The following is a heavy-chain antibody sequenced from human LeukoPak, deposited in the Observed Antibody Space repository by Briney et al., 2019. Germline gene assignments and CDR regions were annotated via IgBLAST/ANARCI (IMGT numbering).Heavy chain of an antibody. CDR1: GFTFSSYA. Sequence: GGSLRLSCAASGFTFSSYAMSWVRQAPGKGLEWVSAISGSGGSTYYADSVKGRFTISRDNSKNTLYLQMNSLRAEDTAVYYCASGIAVAPLRWYYYYYGMDVWGQGTTVTVSS. CDR2: ISGSGGST. CDR3: ASGIAVAPLRWYYYYYGMDV. J-gene: IGHJ6*02. D-gene: IGHD6-19*01. V-gene: IGHV3-23*01.